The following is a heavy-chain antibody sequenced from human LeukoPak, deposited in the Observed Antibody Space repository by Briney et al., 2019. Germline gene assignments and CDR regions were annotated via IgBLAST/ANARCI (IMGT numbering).Heavy chain of an antibody. CDR2: ISYDGSNK. V-gene: IGHV3-30*01. J-gene: IGHJ4*02. CDR1: GFTFSSYA. CDR3: ARDPTMVREWEGYFDY. D-gene: IGHD3-10*01. Sequence: HPGGSLRLSCAASGFTFSSYAMSWVRQAPGKGLEWVAVISYDGSNKYYADSVKGRFTISRDNSKNTLYLQMNSLRAEDTAVYYCARDPTMVREWEGYFDYWGQGTLVTVSS.